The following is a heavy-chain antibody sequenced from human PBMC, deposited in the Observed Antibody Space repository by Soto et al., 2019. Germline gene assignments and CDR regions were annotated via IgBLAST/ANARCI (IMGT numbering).Heavy chain of an antibody. J-gene: IGHJ4*02. V-gene: IGHV1-2*02. CDR3: ASAAWDRSGYNKPDY. D-gene: IGHD3-22*01. CDR1: GYTFTGYY. CDR2: INPNSGGT. Sequence: ASVKVSCKASGYTFTGYYMHWVRQAPGQGLEWMGWINPNSGGTNYAQKFQGRVTMTRDTSISTAYMELSRLRSDDTAVYYCASAAWDRSGYNKPDYWGQGTLVTVSS.